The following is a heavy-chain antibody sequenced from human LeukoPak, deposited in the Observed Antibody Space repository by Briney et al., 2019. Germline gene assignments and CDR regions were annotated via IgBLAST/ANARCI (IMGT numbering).Heavy chain of an antibody. D-gene: IGHD6-13*01. CDR2: ISAYNGNT. V-gene: IGHV1-18*01. J-gene: IGHJ6*02. CDR3: ASRDSSSWHPYYYGMDV. Sequence: ASVKVSCKASGYTFTSYGISWVRQAPGQGLEWMGWISAYNGNTNYAQKLQGRVTMTTDTSTSTAYMELSSLRSEDTAVYYCASRDSSSWHPYYYGMDVWGQGTTVTVSS. CDR1: GYTFTSYG.